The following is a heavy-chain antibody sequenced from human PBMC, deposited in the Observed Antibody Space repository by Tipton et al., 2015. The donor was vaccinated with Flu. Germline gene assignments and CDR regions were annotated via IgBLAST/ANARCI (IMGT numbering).Heavy chain of an antibody. J-gene: IGHJ2*01. CDR1: GYTFTSYD. V-gene: IGHV1-8*01. D-gene: IGHD6-6*01. CDR2: MNPNSGET. CDR3: ARGESSKPYFDL. Sequence: QVQLVQSGAEVKKPGASVKVSCKASGYTFTSYDIIWVRQATGQGLEWMGWMNPNSGETGSAQRFQGRVTMTRNTSIGTAYMELSSLTSEDAAVYYCARGESSKPYFDLWGRGTLVTVSS.